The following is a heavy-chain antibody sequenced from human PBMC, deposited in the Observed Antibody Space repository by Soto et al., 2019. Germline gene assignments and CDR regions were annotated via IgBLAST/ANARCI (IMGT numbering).Heavy chain of an antibody. CDR2: ISGSGGST. V-gene: IGHV3-23*01. CDR1: GFTFSSYA. CDR3: AKDSSHLHTAMDAS. J-gene: IGHJ5*02. D-gene: IGHD5-18*01. Sequence: GGSLRLSCASSGFTFSSYAMSLVRQAPGKGLEWVSAISGSGGSTYYADSVKGRFTISRDNSKNTLYLQMNSLRAEDTAVYYCAKDSSHLHTAMDASWGQGTLVTVSS.